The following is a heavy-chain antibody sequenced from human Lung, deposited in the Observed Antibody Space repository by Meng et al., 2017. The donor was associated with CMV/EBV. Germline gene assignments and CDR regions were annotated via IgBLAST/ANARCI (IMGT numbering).Heavy chain of an antibody. CDR1: GFTFSSYA. Sequence: SXKISXAASGFTFSSYAMHWVRQAPGKGLEWVAVISYDGSNKYYADSVKGRFTISRDNSKNTLYLQMNSLRAEDTAVYYCARDQYYYDSSGYYDYWGQGTXVTVSS. J-gene: IGHJ4*02. CDR2: ISYDGSNK. CDR3: ARDQYYYDSSGYYDY. V-gene: IGHV3-30-3*01. D-gene: IGHD3-22*01.